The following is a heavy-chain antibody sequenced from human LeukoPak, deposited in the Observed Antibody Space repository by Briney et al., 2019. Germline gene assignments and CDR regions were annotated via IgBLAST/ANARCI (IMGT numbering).Heavy chain of an antibody. D-gene: IGHD3-10*01. CDR1: GYTFSSFD. J-gene: IGHJ4*02. Sequence: ASVKVSCKASGYTFSSFDINWVRQATGQGLEWMGWMNPNTGNTGYAQKLQGRFTITRDTSMSTAYMEPSSLRSEDTAVYYCARGRGQWGRTFDYWGQGTLVTVSS. CDR2: MNPNTGNT. V-gene: IGHV1-8*01. CDR3: ARGRGQWGRTFDY.